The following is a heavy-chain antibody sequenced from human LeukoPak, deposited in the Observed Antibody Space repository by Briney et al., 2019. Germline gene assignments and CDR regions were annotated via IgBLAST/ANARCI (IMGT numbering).Heavy chain of an antibody. CDR3: ARAVRDSGGYYEYYYYGMDV. D-gene: IGHD3-22*01. V-gene: IGHV3-66*02. CDR1: GFTVSSNY. CDR2: IYSGGST. J-gene: IGHJ6*02. Sequence: PGGSLRLSCAASGFTVSSNYMSWVRQAPGKGLEWVSVIYSGGSTYYADSVKGRFTISRDNSKNTLYLQMNSLRAEDTAVYYCARAVRDSGGYYEYYYYGMDVWGQGTTVTVSS.